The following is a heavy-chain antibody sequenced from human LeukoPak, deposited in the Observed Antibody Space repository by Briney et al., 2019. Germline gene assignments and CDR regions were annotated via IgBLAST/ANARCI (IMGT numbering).Heavy chain of an antibody. D-gene: IGHD3-10*01. V-gene: IGHV4-39*07. CDR1: GDSISSSRYY. CDR2: INHSGST. Sequence: SETLSLTCTGSGDSISSSRYYWGWIRQPPGKGLEWIGEINHSGSTNYNPSLKSRVTISVDTSKNQFSLKLSSVTAADTAVYYCARGGRVRGFAYWGQGTLVTVSS. J-gene: IGHJ4*02. CDR3: ARGGRVRGFAY.